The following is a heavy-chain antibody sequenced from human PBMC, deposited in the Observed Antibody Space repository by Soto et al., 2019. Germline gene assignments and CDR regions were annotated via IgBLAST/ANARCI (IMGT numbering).Heavy chain of an antibody. CDR1: GYRFSDYY. CDR3: ARESGGATATLDYYYFYMAV. D-gene: IGHD5-12*01. Sequence: QVQLVQSGAEVKKPGASVTVSCKASGYRFSDYYLHWVRQAPGQGPAWMGWMNPNSGDTKDAQKFKGRVTMTRETSVRTAFMELNWLKSDDTAVYYCARESGGATATLDYYYFYMAVWGIGNTVTVSS. V-gene: IGHV1-2*02. CDR2: MNPNSGDT. J-gene: IGHJ6*03.